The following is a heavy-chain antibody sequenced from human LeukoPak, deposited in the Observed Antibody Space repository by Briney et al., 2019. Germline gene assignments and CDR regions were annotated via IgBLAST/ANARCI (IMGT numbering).Heavy chain of an antibody. J-gene: IGHJ4*02. CDR2: INPNSGGT. CDR1: GYTFTGYY. V-gene: IGHV1-2*02. CDR3: ARDLFKYGSGSYSH. Sequence: ASVKASCKASGYTFTGYYMHWVRQAPGQGLEWMGWINPNSGGTNYAQKFQGRVTMTRDTSISTAYMELSRLRSDDTAVYYCARDLFKYGSGSYSHWGQGTLVTVSS. D-gene: IGHD3-10*01.